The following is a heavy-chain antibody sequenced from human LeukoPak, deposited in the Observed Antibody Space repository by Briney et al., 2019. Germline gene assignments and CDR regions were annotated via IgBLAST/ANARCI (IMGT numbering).Heavy chain of an antibody. V-gene: IGHV3-64*01. CDR3: ARAPRYYGSGSYFDY. CDR2: ISSNGGST. Sequence: GGSLRLSCAASGFTFSSYAMHWVRQAPGKGLEYVSAISSNGGSTYYASSVKGRFTISRDNSKNTLYLQMGSLRAEDMAVYYCARAPRYYGSGSYFDYWGQGTLVTVSS. CDR1: GFTFSSYA. D-gene: IGHD3-10*01. J-gene: IGHJ4*02.